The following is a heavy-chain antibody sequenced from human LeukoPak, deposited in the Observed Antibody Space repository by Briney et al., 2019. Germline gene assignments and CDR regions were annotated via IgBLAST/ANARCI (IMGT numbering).Heavy chain of an antibody. CDR1: GFTFSTYA. CDR3: ARYSAMDPGAFDI. V-gene: IGHV3-23*01. D-gene: IGHD5-18*01. CDR2: ISDSGGSST. J-gene: IGHJ3*02. Sequence: GGSLRLSCAASGFTFSTYAMSWVRQPPGKGPEWVSTISDSGGSSTYYADSVKGRFTISRDNSKNTLYLQMNSLRAEDTAVYYCARYSAMDPGAFDIWGQGTMVTVSS.